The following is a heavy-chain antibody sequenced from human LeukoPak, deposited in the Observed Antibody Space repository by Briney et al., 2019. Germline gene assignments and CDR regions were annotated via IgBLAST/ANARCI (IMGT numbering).Heavy chain of an antibody. CDR3: ARGEDYSNPYYYYYYMDV. V-gene: IGHV3-53*05. CDR1: GFTVSSNY. J-gene: IGHJ6*03. D-gene: IGHD4-11*01. CDR2: IYSGGST. Sequence: GGSLRLSCAASGFTVSSNYMSWVRQAPGKGLEWVSVIYSGGSTYYADSVKGRFTISRDNSKNTLYLLMNSLRAEDTAVYYYARGEDYSNPYYYYYYMDVWGKGTTVTVSS.